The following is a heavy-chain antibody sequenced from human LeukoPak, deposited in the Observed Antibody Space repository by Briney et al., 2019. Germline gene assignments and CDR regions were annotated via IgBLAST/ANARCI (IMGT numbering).Heavy chain of an antibody. J-gene: IGHJ4*02. CDR3: ARGDIAAGGAPFDY. Sequence: SETLSLTCAVYGESFSGYYWSWIRQPPGRGLEWIGEINHSGRTSYSASLKSRVTISVDTSKSRFSLKLNSVTAADTAVYYCARGDIAAGGAPFDYWGQGTLVTVSS. CDR1: GESFSGYY. D-gene: IGHD6-13*01. V-gene: IGHV4-34*01. CDR2: INHSGRT.